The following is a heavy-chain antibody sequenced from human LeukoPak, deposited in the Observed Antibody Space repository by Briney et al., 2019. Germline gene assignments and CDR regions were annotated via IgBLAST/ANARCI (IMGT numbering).Heavy chain of an antibody. CDR2: INHSGST. CDR3: ARRSSIAARGGFDY. D-gene: IGHD6-13*01. J-gene: IGHJ4*02. V-gene: IGHV4-34*01. Sequence: TSETLSLTCAVYGGSFSGYYWSWIRQPPGKGLEWIGEINHSGSTNYNPSLKSRVTISVDTSKNQFSLKLSSVTAADTAVYYCARRSSIAARGGFDYWGQGTLVTVSS. CDR1: GGSFSGYY.